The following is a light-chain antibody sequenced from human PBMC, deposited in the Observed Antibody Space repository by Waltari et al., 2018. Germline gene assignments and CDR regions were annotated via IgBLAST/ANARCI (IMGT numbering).Light chain of an antibody. CDR2: KAN. V-gene: IGLV8-61*01. J-gene: IGLJ3*02. CDR1: PGSLSSTSY. CDR3: LLYMGSGIWV. Sequence: QTVVPQEPSLSVSPGGTVTLTWALSPGSLSSTSYPGWYQQSPGQTPRTLVYKANIRSSGVPDRFSGSVLGNKAVLIITGAQAEDESTYYCLLYMGSGIWVFGGGTKLTVL.